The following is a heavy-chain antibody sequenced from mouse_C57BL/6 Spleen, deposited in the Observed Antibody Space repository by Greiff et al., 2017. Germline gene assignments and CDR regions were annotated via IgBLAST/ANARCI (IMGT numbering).Heavy chain of an antibody. CDR2: IHPNSGST. CDR3: ASSGNWDWFAY. D-gene: IGHD4-1*01. Sequence: QVQLQQPGAELVKPGASVKLSCKASGYTFTSYWMHWVKQRPGQGLEWIGMIHPNSGSTNYNEKFKSKATLTVDKSSSTAYMQLSSLTSEDSSVYYCASSGNWDWFAYWGQGTLVTVSA. CDR1: GYTFTSYW. V-gene: IGHV1-64*01. J-gene: IGHJ3*01.